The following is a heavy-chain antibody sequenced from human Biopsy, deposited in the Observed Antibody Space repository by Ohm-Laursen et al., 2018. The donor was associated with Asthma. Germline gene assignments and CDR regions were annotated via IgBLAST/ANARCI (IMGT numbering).Heavy chain of an antibody. V-gene: IGHV3-30-3*01. J-gene: IGHJ4*02. CDR3: LRDTLGYYFDI. CDR1: GRHFGSYN. D-gene: IGHD6-13*01. CDR2: ITFDGSTQ. Sequence: SLRLSCTASGRHFGSYNMHWARQAPGKGLEWVAVITFDGSTQHYGDSVKGRFTISRDNSKNMLFLQMNSLRAEDTAVYYCLRDTLGYYFDIWGQGSQVTVSS.